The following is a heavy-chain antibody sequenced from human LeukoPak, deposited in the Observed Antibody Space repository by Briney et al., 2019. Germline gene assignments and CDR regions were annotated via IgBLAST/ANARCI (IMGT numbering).Heavy chain of an antibody. D-gene: IGHD6-13*01. V-gene: IGHV4-59*01. Sequence: SETLSLTCTVSGGSISSYYWSWIRKPPGKGLERIGYIYYSGSTNYNPSLKGRVTISVDTSKNQVSLKLSSVTAADTAVYYCARGPAAVHPWGQGTLVTVSS. CDR3: ARGPAAVHP. CDR1: GGSISSYY. J-gene: IGHJ5*02. CDR2: IYYSGST.